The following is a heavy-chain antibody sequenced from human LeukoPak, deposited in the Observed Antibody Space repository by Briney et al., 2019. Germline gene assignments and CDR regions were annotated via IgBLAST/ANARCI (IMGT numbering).Heavy chain of an antibody. D-gene: IGHD6-19*01. Sequence: PGGSLRLSCAASGFTFSSYEMNWVRQAPGKGLECVSYISSSGTIISYADSVKGRFTISRDNAKNSLYLQMNSLRAEDTAVYYYSRGTKLCIAMAGTVDYWGQGTLVTVSS. CDR1: GFTFSSYE. J-gene: IGHJ4*02. CDR3: SRGTKLCIAMAGTVDY. CDR2: ISSSGTII. V-gene: IGHV3-48*03.